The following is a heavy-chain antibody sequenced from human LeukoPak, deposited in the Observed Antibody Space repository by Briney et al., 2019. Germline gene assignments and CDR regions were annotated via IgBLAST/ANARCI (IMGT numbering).Heavy chain of an antibody. Sequence: GGSLRLSCAVSGFNFSYFWMSWVRQAPGKGLEWVANINQAGSEKYYVDSVKGRFTISRDNAKNLLALQMNSLRAEDTAVYYCARGQGWDDYWGQGALVTVSS. J-gene: IGHJ4*02. CDR1: GFNFSYFW. V-gene: IGHV3-7*01. CDR3: ARGQGWDDY. CDR2: INQAGSEK. D-gene: IGHD6-19*01.